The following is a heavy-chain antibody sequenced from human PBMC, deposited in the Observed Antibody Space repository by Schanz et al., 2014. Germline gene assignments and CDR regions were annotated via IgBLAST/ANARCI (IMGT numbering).Heavy chain of an antibody. V-gene: IGHV3-48*01. J-gene: IGHJ4*02. CDR3: ARDRRNADLDY. CDR1: GFNFSSYS. CDR2: ITYNGGTI. D-gene: IGHD1-1*01. Sequence: EVQLVESGGGLVQPGGSLRLSCAASGFNFSSYSFNWVRQAPGKGLEWISYITYNGGTIYYADSVKGRFTISRDNAKNSLYLEMNSLRAEDTALYYCARDRRNADLDYWGQGTLVTVSS.